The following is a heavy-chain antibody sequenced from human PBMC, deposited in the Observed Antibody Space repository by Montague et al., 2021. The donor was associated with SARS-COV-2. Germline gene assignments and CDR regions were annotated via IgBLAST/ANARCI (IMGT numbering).Heavy chain of an antibody. J-gene: IGHJ6*03. V-gene: IGHV4-34*01. D-gene: IGHD3-10*01. CDR1: GGSLSGAY. CDR2: VNHSGVT. CDR3: ARALFSRRGVYITTYYYSYYMDA. Sequence: SETLSLTCAVYGGSLSGAYWSWIRQSPGKGLELIGEVNHSGVTNYNPSLKSRVAISVDTSKNQISLKLNSVTAADTAVYYCARALFSRRGVYITTYYYSYYMDAWGTGTTVTVS.